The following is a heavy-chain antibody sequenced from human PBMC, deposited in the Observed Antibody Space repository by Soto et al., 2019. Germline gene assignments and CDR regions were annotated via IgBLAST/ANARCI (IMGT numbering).Heavy chain of an antibody. D-gene: IGHD3-10*01. CDR3: ARDPAGYYYGSGSYYTTYYYYGMDV. CDR2: ISAYNGNT. V-gene: IGHV1-18*04. Sequence: QVQLVQSGAEVKKPGASVKVSCKASGYTFTSYGISWVRQAPGQGLEWMGWISAYNGNTNYAQKLQGRVTITTDTYTSTAYKELRSLRSDDTAVYYCARDPAGYYYGSGSYYTTYYYYGMDVWGQGTTVTVFS. CDR1: GYTFTSYG. J-gene: IGHJ6*02.